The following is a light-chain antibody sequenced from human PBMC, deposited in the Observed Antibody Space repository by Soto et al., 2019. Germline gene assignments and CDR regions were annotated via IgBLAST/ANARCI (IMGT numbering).Light chain of an antibody. CDR2: DAS. J-gene: IGKJ4*01. Sequence: DIQMTQSPSSLSASVGDRVTITCQATQNIRNYLNWYQQKPGKAPKLLIYDASNLKAGVPSRFSGSGSGTDFAFTITDLQPEDIATYYCQLYETVPLTFGGGTKVEIK. V-gene: IGKV1-33*01. CDR1: QNIRNY. CDR3: QLYETVPLT.